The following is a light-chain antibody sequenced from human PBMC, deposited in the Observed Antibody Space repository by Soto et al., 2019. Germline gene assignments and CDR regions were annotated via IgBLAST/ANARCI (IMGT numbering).Light chain of an antibody. CDR1: QGVGRF. CDR3: QQRGGWPLT. V-gene: IGKV3-11*01. Sequence: EIVLTQSPATLSLSPGERAALSCRASQGVGRFLAWYQQKPGQAPRLLIYDASNRATGIPARFSGSGSETAFTLAIDNLEPEDFAVYYCQQRGGWPLTFGGGTKVEIK. J-gene: IGKJ4*01. CDR2: DAS.